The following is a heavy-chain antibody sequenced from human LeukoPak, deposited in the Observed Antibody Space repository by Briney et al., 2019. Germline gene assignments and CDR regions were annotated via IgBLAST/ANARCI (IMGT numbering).Heavy chain of an antibody. D-gene: IGHD6-19*01. CDR3: ASRGIAVDY. Sequence: ASVKVSCKASGYTFTGYYMHWVRQAPGQGLEWMGWMNPNSGNTGYAQKFQGRVTMTRNTSISTAYMELSSLRSEDTAVYYCASRGIAVDYWGQGTLVTVSS. CDR2: MNPNSGNT. J-gene: IGHJ4*02. V-gene: IGHV1-8*02. CDR1: GYTFTGYY.